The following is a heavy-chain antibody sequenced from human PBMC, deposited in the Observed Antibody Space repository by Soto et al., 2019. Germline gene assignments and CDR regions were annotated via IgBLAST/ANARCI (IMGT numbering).Heavy chain of an antibody. CDR1: GGSVSSGSYY. CDR2: IYYSGST. Sequence: SGTLALSCTVSGGSVSSGSYYWSLIRQPPGKGLEWIGYIYYSGSTNYNPSLKSRVTISVDTSKNQFSLKLSSVTAADTAVYYCARGYLLWFGELPTEYYFDYWGQGTLVTVSS. D-gene: IGHD3-10*01. J-gene: IGHJ4*02. V-gene: IGHV4-61*01. CDR3: ARGYLLWFGELPTEYYFDY.